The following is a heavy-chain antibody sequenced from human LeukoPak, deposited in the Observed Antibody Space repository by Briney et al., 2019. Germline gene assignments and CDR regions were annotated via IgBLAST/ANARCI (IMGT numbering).Heavy chain of an antibody. V-gene: IGHV4-59*01. J-gene: IGHJ4*02. CDR2: IYYSGST. D-gene: IGHD3-3*01. Sequence: SETLSLTCTVSGGSISSYYWSWIRQPPGKGLEWIGYIYYSGSTNYNPSLKSRVTISVDTSKNQFSLKLSSVTAADTAVYYCARGAWGVVMIHDYWGQGTLVTVSS. CDR3: ARGAWGVVMIHDY. CDR1: GGSISSYY.